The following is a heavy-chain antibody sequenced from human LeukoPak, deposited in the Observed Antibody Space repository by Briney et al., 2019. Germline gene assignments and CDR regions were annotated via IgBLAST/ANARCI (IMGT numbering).Heavy chain of an antibody. V-gene: IGHV1-69*05. D-gene: IGHD1-26*01. CDR3: ARDLINTWEGGHWFDP. CDR1: GCTFSIYA. CDR2: IIPIFGTA. Sequence: SVKVSCKASGCTFSIYAISWVRQAPGQGLEWMGGIIPIFGTANYAQKFQGRVTITTDESTSTAYMELSSLRSEDTAVYYCARDLINTWEGGHWFDPWGQGTLVTVSS. J-gene: IGHJ5*02.